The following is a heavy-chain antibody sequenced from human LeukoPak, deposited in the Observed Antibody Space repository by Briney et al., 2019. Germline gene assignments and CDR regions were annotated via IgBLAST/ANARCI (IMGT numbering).Heavy chain of an antibody. CDR1: GGTFSSSA. Sequence: ASVKVSCKTSGGTFSSSAITWVRQAPGQGLEWMGRIIPVLNITTYAQKFQGRVTITADTSTSTVYMELSSLRSEETAVYYCARDQGLTAPPPYALDVWGQGTTVIVSS. D-gene: IGHD5-18*01. CDR2: IIPVLNIT. J-gene: IGHJ6*02. V-gene: IGHV1-69*04. CDR3: ARDQGLTAPPPYALDV.